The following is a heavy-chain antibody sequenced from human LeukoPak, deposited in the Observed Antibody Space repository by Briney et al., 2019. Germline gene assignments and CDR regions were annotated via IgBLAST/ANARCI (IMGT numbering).Heavy chain of an antibody. CDR3: ARVLLSSGYPNWFDP. CDR1: GGSISSYY. J-gene: IGHJ5*02. Sequence: SETPSLTCTVSGGSISSYYWSWIRQPPGKGLEWIGYIYYSGSTNYNPSLKSRVTISVNTSKNQFSLKLSSVTAADTAVYYCARVLLSSGYPNWFDPWGQGTLVTVSS. V-gene: IGHV4-59*01. CDR2: IYYSGST. D-gene: IGHD3-22*01.